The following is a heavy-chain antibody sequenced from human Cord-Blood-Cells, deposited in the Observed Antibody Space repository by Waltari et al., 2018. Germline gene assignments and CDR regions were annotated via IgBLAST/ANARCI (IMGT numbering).Heavy chain of an antibody. Sequence: EVQLVESGGGLVQPGGSLRLSCAASGFTFSSYWMLWVRQAPGKGLEWVANIKQDGSEKYYVDSVKGRFTISRDNAKNSLYLQMNSLRAEDTAVYYCAREPHRVWYNWNDGDYWGQGTLVTVSS. CDR1: GFTFSSYW. CDR2: IKQDGSEK. J-gene: IGHJ4*02. D-gene: IGHD1-1*01. CDR3: AREPHRVWYNWNDGDY. V-gene: IGHV3-7*01.